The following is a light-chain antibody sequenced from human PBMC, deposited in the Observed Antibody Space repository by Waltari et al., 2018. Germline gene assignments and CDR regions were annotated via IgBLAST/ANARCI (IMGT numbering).Light chain of an antibody. CDR2: ENN. J-gene: IGLJ3*02. CDR3: GTWDNSLSGGV. Sequence: QSVLTQPPSESAAPGQKVTISCSGAASNIGNNFVSWYQQFPGASPKLLIFENNKRPSGMPDRFAGSKSGTAATLGITGLRTGDEADYYCGTWDNSLSGGVFGTGTKLTVL. V-gene: IGLV1-51*01. CDR1: ASNIGNNF.